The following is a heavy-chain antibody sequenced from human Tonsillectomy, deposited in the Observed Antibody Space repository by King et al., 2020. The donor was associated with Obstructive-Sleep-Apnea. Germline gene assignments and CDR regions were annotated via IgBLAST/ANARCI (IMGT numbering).Heavy chain of an antibody. Sequence: VQLVESGAEVKKPGASVKVSCKASGYTFTIYYIHWLRQAPGQGLEWMGIINPSGGSTSYAQKFQGRVTMTRDTSTSTVYMELSSLGSEDTAVYYCARGPSYDADYPYYFDYWGQGTLVTVSS. D-gene: IGHD4-17*01. CDR1: GYTFTIYY. CDR3: ARGPSYDADYPYYFDY. CDR2: INPSGGST. J-gene: IGHJ4*02. V-gene: IGHV1-46*01.